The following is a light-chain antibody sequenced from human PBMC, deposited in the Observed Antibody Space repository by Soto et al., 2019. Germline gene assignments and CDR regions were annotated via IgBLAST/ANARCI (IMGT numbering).Light chain of an antibody. CDR2: EVS. CDR3: SSYTSSSTYV. V-gene: IGLV2-14*01. CDR1: SSDVGAYNY. Sequence: QSVLTQPASVSGSPGQSITISCTGTSSDVGAYNYVSWYQQQSGKAPKLLIHEVSSRPAGVSDRFSGSKSGNTASLTISGLQAEDEADYYCSSYTSSSTYVFGTGTKVTVL. J-gene: IGLJ1*01.